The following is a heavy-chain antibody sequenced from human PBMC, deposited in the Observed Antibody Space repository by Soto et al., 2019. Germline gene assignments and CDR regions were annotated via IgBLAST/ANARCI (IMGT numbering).Heavy chain of an antibody. CDR1: GFPFNNYW. Sequence: GGSLRLSCVASGFPFNNYWINWVRQTPDRGLEWVAIIKEDGSEKYFADSVRGRFTISRDNAANSVFLHMNSLRAEDTALYHCARGAGGWNHYYGMDVWGQGTTVTVSS. CDR2: IKEDGSEK. D-gene: IGHD1-1*01. V-gene: IGHV3-7*03. CDR3: ARGAGGWNHYYGMDV. J-gene: IGHJ6*02.